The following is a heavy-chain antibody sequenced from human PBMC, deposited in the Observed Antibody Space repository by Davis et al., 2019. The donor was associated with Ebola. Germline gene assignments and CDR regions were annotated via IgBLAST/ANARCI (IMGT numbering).Heavy chain of an antibody. CDR1: GGTFSSYA. Sequence: AASVKVSCKASGGTFSSYAISWVRQAPGQGLEWMGGIIPMYGPANYAQKFQGRVTITADESTSTAYMELTRLRSEDTALYYCAGGGHSKWPPLTYYHGMDVWGKGTTVTVSS. D-gene: IGHD5-12*01. J-gene: IGHJ6*04. CDR2: IIPMYGPA. V-gene: IGHV1-69*13. CDR3: AGGGHSKWPPLTYYHGMDV.